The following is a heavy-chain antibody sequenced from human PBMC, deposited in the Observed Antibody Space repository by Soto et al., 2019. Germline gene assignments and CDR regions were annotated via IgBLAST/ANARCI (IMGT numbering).Heavy chain of an antibody. CDR3: AKDAPGSGWLSDF. D-gene: IGHD6-19*01. V-gene: IGHV3-23*04. CDR2: ISGNGGT. J-gene: IGHJ4*02. CDR1: EFTFRTYA. Sequence: EVQLVESGGGLVQPGGSLRLSCTASEFTFRTYAMSWVRQAPGKGLEWVSTISGNGGTSYADFVRGRFTISRDNSKNTLYLQMNSLRAEDTAIYYCAKDAPGSGWLSDFWGQGTRVTVSS.